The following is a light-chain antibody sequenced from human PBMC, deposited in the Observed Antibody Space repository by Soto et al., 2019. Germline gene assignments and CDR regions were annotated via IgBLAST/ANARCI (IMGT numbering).Light chain of an antibody. CDR1: QSVFYSANNMSY. CDR3: HQYYASPWT. Sequence: VMTQSPDCLAVSLGGRATIDCKASQSVFYSANNMSYLAWYQQKPGQRPKLLIYWASVRESGVPDRFSGSGSGTHFTLTISSLHPEDAAFYFCHQYYASPWTIGPGTTVEIK. J-gene: IGKJ1*01. CDR2: WAS. V-gene: IGKV4-1*01.